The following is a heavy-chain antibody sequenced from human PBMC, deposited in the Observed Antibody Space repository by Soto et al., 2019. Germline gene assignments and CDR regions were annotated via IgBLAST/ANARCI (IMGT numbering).Heavy chain of an antibody. J-gene: IGHJ4*02. CDR1: GGSISSGGYS. Sequence: SETLSLTCAVSGGSISSGGYSGSGIRQPPGKGLEGIGYIYHSGSTYYNPSLQSRVTISVDRSKNQFSLNLNAVTAEDTAVYYCDRAKTHGSRSYLLTIGYYFEYWWQGNLVNVS. CDR3: DRAKTHGSRSYLLTIGYYFEY. D-gene: IGHD3-10*01. V-gene: IGHV4-30-2*01. CDR2: IYHSGST.